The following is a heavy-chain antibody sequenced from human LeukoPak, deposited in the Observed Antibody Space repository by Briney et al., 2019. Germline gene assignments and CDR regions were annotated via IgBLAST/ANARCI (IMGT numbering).Heavy chain of an antibody. V-gene: IGHV3-7*01. CDR2: IKRDGSER. CDR3: AREGYISGYGVIDY. D-gene: IGHD5-18*01. Sequence: PGGSLRLSCAASGFTFSSYWMGWVRQTPGKGLEWVANIKRDGSERHYVDSVKGRFTISRDNAKSSLYLQMNSPRADDTAVYYCAREGYISGYGVIDYWGQGTLVTVSS. CDR1: GFTFSSYW. J-gene: IGHJ4*02.